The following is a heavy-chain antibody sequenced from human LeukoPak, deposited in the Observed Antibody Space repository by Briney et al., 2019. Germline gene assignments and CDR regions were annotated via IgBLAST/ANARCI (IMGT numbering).Heavy chain of an antibody. Sequence: PGGSLRLSCAASGINFRASGMHWVRQAPGMELEWVTFIQTDGSDKKYAASVAGRFTISRDNSKNTAYLHMNSLRPDDTALYYCAREGGTVVVGRFDYWGQGTLVTVSS. CDR1: GINFRASG. J-gene: IGHJ4*02. CDR3: AREGGTVVVGRFDY. V-gene: IGHV3-30*02. D-gene: IGHD2-2*01. CDR2: IQTDGSDK.